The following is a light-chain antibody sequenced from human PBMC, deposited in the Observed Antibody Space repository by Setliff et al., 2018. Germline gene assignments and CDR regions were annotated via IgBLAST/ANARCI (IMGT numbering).Light chain of an antibody. V-gene: IGLV2-14*03. J-gene: IGLJ2*01. CDR2: DVT. Sequence: QSALTQPASVSGSPGQSITISCIGTSSDIGDSYNYVSWYQHYPGKAPKLMIFDVTNRPSGVSNRFSGSKSGNTASPTISGLQAEDEALYYCSSYRSSSTLVVFGGGTKVTVL. CDR1: SSDIGDSYNY. CDR3: SSYRSSSTLVV.